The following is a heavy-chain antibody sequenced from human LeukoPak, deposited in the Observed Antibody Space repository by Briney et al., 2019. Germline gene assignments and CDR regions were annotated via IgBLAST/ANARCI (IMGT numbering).Heavy chain of an antibody. CDR3: VSSSSRYSFDY. CDR2: IYSGGST. D-gene: IGHD6-13*01. V-gene: IGHV3-66*01. CDR1: GFTVSSNY. J-gene: IGHJ4*02. Sequence: GGSLRLSCAASGFTVSSNYMTWVRQAPGKGLEWVSVIYSGGSTYYADSVKGRFTSSRDNSKNTLYLQMSSLRAEDTAVYYCVSSSSRYSFDYWGQGTLVTVSS.